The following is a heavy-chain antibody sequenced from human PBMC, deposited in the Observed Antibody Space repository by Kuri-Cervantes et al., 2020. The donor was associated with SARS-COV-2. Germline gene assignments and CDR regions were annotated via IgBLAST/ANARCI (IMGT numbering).Heavy chain of an antibody. V-gene: IGHV1-18*01. CDR3: ARGQGTNGVHYGMDV. J-gene: IGHJ6*02. Sequence: ASVKVSCKASGGTFSSYAISWVRQAPGQGLEWMGCISVYNGQMDYAQKFQGRVTMTRDTSTSTVYMELSSLRSEDTAVYYCARGQGTNGVHYGMDVWGQGTTVTVAS. CDR1: GGTFSSYA. D-gene: IGHD2-8*01. CDR2: ISVYNGQM.